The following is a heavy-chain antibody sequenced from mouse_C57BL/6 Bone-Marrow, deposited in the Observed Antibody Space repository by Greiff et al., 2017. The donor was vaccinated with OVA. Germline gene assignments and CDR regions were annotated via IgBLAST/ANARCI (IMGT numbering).Heavy chain of an antibody. J-gene: IGHJ3*01. D-gene: IGHD2-1*01. CDR1: GFNIKDDY. V-gene: IGHV14-4*01. CDR2: SDPENGDT. CDR3: TTYGKSSWFAY. Sequence: VQLKQSGAELVRPGASVTLSCTASGFNIKDDYMHWVKQRPEQGLEWIGWSDPENGDTEYASKFQGKATITADTSSNTAYLQLSSLTSEDTAVYYCTTYGKSSWFAYWGQGTLVTVSA.